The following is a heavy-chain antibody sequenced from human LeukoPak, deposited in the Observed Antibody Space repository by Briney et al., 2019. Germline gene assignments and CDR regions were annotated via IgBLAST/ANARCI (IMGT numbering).Heavy chain of an antibody. Sequence: GGSLGLSCAASGFTFSSYAMHWVRQAPGKGLEYVSAISSNGGSTYYANSVKGRFTISRDNSKNTLYLQMGSLRAEDMAVYYCARARWLQPFDYWGQGTLVTVSS. CDR2: ISSNGGST. CDR3: ARARWLQPFDY. D-gene: IGHD5-24*01. CDR1: GFTFSSYA. J-gene: IGHJ4*02. V-gene: IGHV3-64*01.